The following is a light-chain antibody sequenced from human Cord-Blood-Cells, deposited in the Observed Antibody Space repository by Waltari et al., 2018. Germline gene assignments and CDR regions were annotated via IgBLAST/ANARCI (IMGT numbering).Light chain of an antibody. V-gene: IGKV4-1*01. J-gene: IGKJ4*01. CDR1: QSVLYSSNNKNY. Sequence: DIVMTQSPDSLAVSLGERATINCKSSQSVLYSSNNKNYLAWYQQKPGQPPKLLIYWASTRESRVPDRFSGSGSGTDFTLTISSLQAEDVAVYYCQQYYSTPLTFGGVTKVEIK. CDR3: QQYYSTPLT. CDR2: WAS.